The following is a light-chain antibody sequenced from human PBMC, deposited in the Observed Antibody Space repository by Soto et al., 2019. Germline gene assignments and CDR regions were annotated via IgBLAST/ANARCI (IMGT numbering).Light chain of an antibody. CDR2: EAS. V-gene: IGKV3-11*01. Sequence: DIVVTQSPATLSFSPGERATLSCRASQSVSSYLAWYQQKPGQAPRLLMYEASNRATGIPARFSGGGSGTDFTLTISSLEPEDFAVYYCQQRSDWPWTFGQGTKVDIK. CDR1: QSVSSY. CDR3: QQRSDWPWT. J-gene: IGKJ1*01.